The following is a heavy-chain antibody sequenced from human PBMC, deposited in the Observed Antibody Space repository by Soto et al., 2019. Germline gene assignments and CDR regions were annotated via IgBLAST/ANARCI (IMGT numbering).Heavy chain of an antibody. CDR2: ITSASDYI. CDR1: GYMFTKST. Sequence: EVDLVESGGGLVKPGGYLRLSCVASGYMFTKSTMNWVRQAPGKGLEWVSSITSASDYIFYADSVKGRFTISRDNANNSLYLQMNSLRSEDTAVYYCARVGTGSSTPLDIWGQGTMVTVSS. D-gene: IGHD3-9*01. V-gene: IGHV3-21*01. CDR3: ARVGTGSSTPLDI. J-gene: IGHJ3*02.